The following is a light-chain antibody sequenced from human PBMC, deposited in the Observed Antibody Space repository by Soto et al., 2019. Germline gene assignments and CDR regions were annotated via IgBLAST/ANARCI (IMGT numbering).Light chain of an antibody. V-gene: IGKV3-15*01. CDR2: GAS. Sequence: IVMPQIPATLSVAPGERATLSCRASQSVSSNLAGYQQKPGQAPRLLIYGASTRATGIPARFSGSGSGTEFTLTISSLQSEDFAVYYCHQYNNGPPWTFGQGTKVDIK. CDR3: HQYNNGPPWT. J-gene: IGKJ1*01. CDR1: QSVSSN.